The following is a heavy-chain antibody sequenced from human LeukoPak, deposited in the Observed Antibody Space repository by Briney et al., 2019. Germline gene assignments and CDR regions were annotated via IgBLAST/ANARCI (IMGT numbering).Heavy chain of an antibody. CDR3: ARGGGNYYDSSGYYNFDY. D-gene: IGHD3-22*01. J-gene: IGHJ4*02. CDR2: IIPIFGTA. Sequence: SVKVSCKASGGTFSSYAISWVRQPPGQGLEWMGGIIPIFGTANYAQKFQGRVTITADESTSTAYMELSSLRSEDTAVYYCARGGGNYYDSSGYYNFDYWGQGTLVTVSS. V-gene: IGHV1-69*13. CDR1: GGTFSSYA.